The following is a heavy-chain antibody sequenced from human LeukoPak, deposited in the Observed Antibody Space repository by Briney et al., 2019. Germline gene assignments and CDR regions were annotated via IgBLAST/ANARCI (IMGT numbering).Heavy chain of an antibody. D-gene: IGHD3-10*01. J-gene: IGHJ4*02. CDR3: ARDPGGSGSYQNDY. CDR2: IYSGGST. Sequence: GGSLRLSCAASGFTVSSNYMSWVRQAPGKGLEWVSVIYSGGSTYYADSVKGRFTISRDNSKNTLYLQMNSLRAEDTAVYYCARDPGGSGSYQNDYWGQGTLVTVSS. V-gene: IGHV3-66*01. CDR1: GFTVSSNY.